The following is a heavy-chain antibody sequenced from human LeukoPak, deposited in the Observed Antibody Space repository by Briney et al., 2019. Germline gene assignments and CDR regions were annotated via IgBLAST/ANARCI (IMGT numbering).Heavy chain of an antibody. V-gene: IGHV3-7*01. D-gene: IGHD3-22*01. Sequence: GGSLRLSCAASGFTFSSYWMSWVRQAPGKGLEWVANIKQDGSEKYYVDSVKGRFTISRDNAKNSLYLQMNSLRAEDTAIYYCAKGDYYDSSGQKLGGIDYWGQGTLVTVSS. CDR1: GFTFSSYW. CDR3: AKGDYYDSSGQKLGGIDY. CDR2: IKQDGSEK. J-gene: IGHJ4*02.